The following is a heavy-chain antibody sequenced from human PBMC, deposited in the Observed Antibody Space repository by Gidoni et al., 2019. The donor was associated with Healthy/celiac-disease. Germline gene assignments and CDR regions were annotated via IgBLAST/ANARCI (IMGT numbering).Heavy chain of an antibody. V-gene: IGHV1-69*06. D-gene: IGHD3-10*01. Sequence: QVQLVQSGAEVKKPGSSVKLSCKTYGGTFSSYAISWVRQAPGQGLEWMGGIIPIFGTANYAQKFQGRVTITADKSTSTAYMELSSLRSEDTAVYYCALRFGESAPAPFDYWGQGTLVTVSS. CDR2: IIPIFGTA. CDR3: ALRFGESAPAPFDY. CDR1: GGTFSSYA. J-gene: IGHJ4*02.